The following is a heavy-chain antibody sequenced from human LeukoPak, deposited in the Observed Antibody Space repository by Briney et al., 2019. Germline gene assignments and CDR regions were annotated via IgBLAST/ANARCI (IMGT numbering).Heavy chain of an antibody. V-gene: IGHV1-24*01. D-gene: IGHD3-10*01. CDR2: FDPEDGET. CDR3: ASRAGGY. Sequence: ASAEVSCKVSGHTLTELSMHWVRQAPGKGLEWMGGFDPEDGETIYAQKFQGRVTMTEDTSTDTAYMELSSLKSEDTAVYYCASRAGGYWGQGALVTVSS. J-gene: IGHJ4*02. CDR1: GHTLTELS.